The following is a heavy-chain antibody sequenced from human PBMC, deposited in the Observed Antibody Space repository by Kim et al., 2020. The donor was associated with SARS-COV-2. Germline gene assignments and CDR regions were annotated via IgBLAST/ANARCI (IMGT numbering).Heavy chain of an antibody. CDR2: IYSGDSI. J-gene: IGHJ4*02. Sequence: GGSLRLSCTASEFTVNSNYMNWVRQAPGKGLEWVSVIYSGDSIFYTDSVKDRFTISRDNSRNTVYLQMNSLRAEDTAVYYCARGDYTGYVEYWGQGTLVTVSS. CDR3: ARGDYTGYVEY. D-gene: IGHD4-4*01. V-gene: IGHV3-53*01. CDR1: EFTVNSNY.